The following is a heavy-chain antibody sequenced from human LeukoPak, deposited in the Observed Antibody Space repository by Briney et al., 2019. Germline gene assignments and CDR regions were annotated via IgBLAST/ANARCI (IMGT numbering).Heavy chain of an antibody. Sequence: SETLSLTCTVSGGSISSYYWSWIRQPPGKGLEWIGYIYYSGSTNYNPSLESRVSISVDTSKNQFSLKLSSVTAADTAVYYCARTPYSSSWLGFDPWGQGTLVTVSS. CDR1: GGSISSYY. CDR2: IYYSGST. D-gene: IGHD6-13*01. J-gene: IGHJ5*02. V-gene: IGHV4-59*01. CDR3: ARTPYSSSWLGFDP.